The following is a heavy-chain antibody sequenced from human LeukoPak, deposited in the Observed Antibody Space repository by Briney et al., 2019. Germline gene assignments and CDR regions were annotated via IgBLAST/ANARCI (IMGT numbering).Heavy chain of an antibody. CDR3: ARGLYCTSTNCYTTNWFDP. V-gene: IGHV4-34*01. CDR1: GGSFSGYY. Sequence: PSETLSLTCAVYGGSFSGYYWIWIRQPPGKGLEWIGEINHSGSTNYNPSLKSRVTISLDTSKNQFSLKLSSVTAADTAVYYCARGLYCTSTNCYTTNWFDPWGQGTLVTVSS. D-gene: IGHD2-2*02. J-gene: IGHJ5*02. CDR2: INHSGST.